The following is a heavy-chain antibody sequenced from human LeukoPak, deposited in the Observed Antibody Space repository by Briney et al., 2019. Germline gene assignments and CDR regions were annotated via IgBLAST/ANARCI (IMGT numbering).Heavy chain of an antibody. CDR2: IYYSGST. V-gene: IGHV4-30-4*01. CDR1: GGSISSGDYY. CDR3: AGDTGEYYFDY. D-gene: IGHD1-26*01. Sequence: SETLPLTCTVSGGSISSGDYYWSWIRQPPGKGLEWIGYIYYSGSTYYNPSLKSRVTISVDTSKNQFSLKLSSVTAADTAVYYCAGDTGEYYFDYWGQGTLVTVSS. J-gene: IGHJ4*02.